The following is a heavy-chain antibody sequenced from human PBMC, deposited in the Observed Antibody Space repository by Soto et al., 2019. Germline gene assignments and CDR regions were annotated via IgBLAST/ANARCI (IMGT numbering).Heavy chain of an antibody. CDR2: INPNSGGT. V-gene: IGHV1-2*04. CDR3: ARGLGLYYFDY. CDR1: GYTFTGYY. J-gene: IGHJ4*02. D-gene: IGHD1-26*01. Sequence: GASVKVSCKASGYTFTGYYMHWVRQAPGQGLEWMGWINPNSGGTNYAQKFQGWVTITRDTSASTAYMELSSLRSEDTAVYYCARGLGLYYFDYWGQGTLVTVSS.